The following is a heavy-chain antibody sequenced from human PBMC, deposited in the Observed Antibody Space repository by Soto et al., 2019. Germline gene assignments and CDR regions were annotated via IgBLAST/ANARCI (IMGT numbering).Heavy chain of an antibody. CDR3: ARALSMVRGAASYYFDY. V-gene: IGHV4-59*01. CDR1: TDSFNTYY. J-gene: IGHJ4*01. Sequence: SETLSLTCSVSTDSFNTYYWSWLRQSPGRGLEWIGYIHYSGATNYNPSLKSRVTMSLDTSRKQFSLRLRSVTAADTAVYYCARALSMVRGAASYYFDYWGHGTLVTVSS. D-gene: IGHD3-10*01. CDR2: IHYSGAT.